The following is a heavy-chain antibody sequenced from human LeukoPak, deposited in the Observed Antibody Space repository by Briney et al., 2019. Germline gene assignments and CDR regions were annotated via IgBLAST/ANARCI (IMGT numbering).Heavy chain of an antibody. V-gene: IGHV3-48*04. CDR2: ISSSSSTI. CDR3: ARMNYVSSGWGAPFDY. CDR1: GFTFSSYW. D-gene: IGHD1-7*01. J-gene: IGHJ4*02. Sequence: GGSLRLSCAASGFTFSSYWMSWVRQAPGKGLEWVSYISSSSSTIYYADSVKGRFTISRDNAKNSLYLQMNSLRAEDTAVYYCARMNYVSSGWGAPFDYWGQGTLVTVSS.